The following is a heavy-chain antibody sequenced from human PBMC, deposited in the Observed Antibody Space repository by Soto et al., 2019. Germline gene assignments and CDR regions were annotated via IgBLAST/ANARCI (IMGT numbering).Heavy chain of an antibody. Sequence: GGSLRLSRAASGFTFSNAWMSWVRQAPGKGLEWVGRIKSKTDGGTTDYAAPVKGRFTISRDDSKNTLYLQMNSLKTEDTAVYYCTTVYCSGGSCPLSWGQGTLVTVSS. D-gene: IGHD2-15*01. CDR2: IKSKTDGGTT. J-gene: IGHJ4*02. CDR3: TTVYCSGGSCPLS. V-gene: IGHV3-15*01. CDR1: GFTFSNAW.